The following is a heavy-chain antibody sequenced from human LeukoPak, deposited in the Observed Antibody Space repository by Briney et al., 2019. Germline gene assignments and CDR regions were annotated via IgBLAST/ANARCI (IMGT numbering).Heavy chain of an antibody. J-gene: IGHJ4*02. V-gene: IGHV3-21*01. CDR1: GFTFDNHW. Sequence: TGGSLRLSCAASGFTFDNHWMHWIRQVPGKGLEWVSSISSSSSYIYYADSVKGRFTISRDNAKNSLYLQMNSLRAEDTAVYYCARSDSSSWSRRASDYWGQGTLVTVSS. D-gene: IGHD6-13*01. CDR3: ARSDSSSWSRRASDY. CDR2: ISSSSSYI.